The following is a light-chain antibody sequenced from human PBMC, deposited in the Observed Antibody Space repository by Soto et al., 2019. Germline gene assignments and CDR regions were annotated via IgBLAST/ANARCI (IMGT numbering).Light chain of an antibody. CDR1: QSISSY. Sequence: DIQMTQSPSSLSASVGDRVTITCRASQSISSYLAWYQQKPGKAPKLLIYKASSLESGVPSRFSGSGSGTEFTLTISSLQPDDCATYYCQQYNSYSPTFGQGTKVDIK. CDR2: KAS. V-gene: IGKV1-5*03. J-gene: IGKJ1*01. CDR3: QQYNSYSPT.